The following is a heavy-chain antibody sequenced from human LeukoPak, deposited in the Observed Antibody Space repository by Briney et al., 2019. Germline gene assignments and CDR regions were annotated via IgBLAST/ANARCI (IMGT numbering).Heavy chain of an antibody. CDR2: INHSGST. D-gene: IGHD4-23*01. CDR1: GGSFSGYY. Sequence: QASETLSLTCAVYGGSFSGYYWSWIRQPPGKGLEWIGEINHSGSTNYNPSLKSRVTISVDTSKNQFSLKLSSVTAADTAVYYCARDLVRNSRGHDYWGQGILVTVSS. V-gene: IGHV4-34*01. J-gene: IGHJ4*02. CDR3: ARDLVRNSRGHDY.